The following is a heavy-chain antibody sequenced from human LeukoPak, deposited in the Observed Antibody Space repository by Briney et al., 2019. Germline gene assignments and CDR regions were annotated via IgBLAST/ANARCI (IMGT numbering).Heavy chain of an antibody. CDR2: IYYSGST. Sequence: SETLPLTCTVSGGSISSYYWSWIRQPPGKGLEWIGYIYYSGSTNYNPSLKSRVTISVDTSKNQFSLKLSSVTAADTAVYYCATRRYSGSYYWGQGTLVTVSS. V-gene: IGHV4-59*01. CDR1: GGSISSYY. J-gene: IGHJ4*02. CDR3: ATRRYSGSYY. D-gene: IGHD1-26*01.